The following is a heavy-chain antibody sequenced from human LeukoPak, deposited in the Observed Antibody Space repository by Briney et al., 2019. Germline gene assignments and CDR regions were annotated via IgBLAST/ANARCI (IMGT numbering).Heavy chain of an antibody. D-gene: IGHD4-17*01. J-gene: IGHJ4*02. CDR2: ISSNGGST. CDR3: ARDSSRSRTVTVYYFDY. CDR1: GFTFSSYA. V-gene: IGHV3-64*01. Sequence: GGSLRLSCAASGFTFSSYAVHWVRQAPGKGLEYVSAISSNGGSTYYANSVKGRFTISRDNSKNTLYLQMGSLRAEDMAVYYCARDSSRSRTVTVYYFDYWGQGTLVTVSS.